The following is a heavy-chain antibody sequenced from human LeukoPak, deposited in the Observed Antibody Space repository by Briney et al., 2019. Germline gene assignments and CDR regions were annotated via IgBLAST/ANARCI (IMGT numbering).Heavy chain of an antibody. Sequence: SETLSLTCTVSGGSISSYYWRWIRQPAGKGLEWIGRIYTSGSTNYNPSLKSRVIMSVDTSKNQFSLKLSSVTAADTAVYYCARTVASSILRGYNWFDPWGQGTLVTVSS. V-gene: IGHV4-4*07. CDR2: IYTSGST. D-gene: IGHD5-12*01. CDR3: ARTVASSILRGYNWFDP. CDR1: GGSISSYY. J-gene: IGHJ5*02.